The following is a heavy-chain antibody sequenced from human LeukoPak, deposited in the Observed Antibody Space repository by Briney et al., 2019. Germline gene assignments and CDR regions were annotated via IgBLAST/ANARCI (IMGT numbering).Heavy chain of an antibody. Sequence: GGSLRLSCAASGFTFSSDWMHWVRHAPGQGLVWVSRINPAGSSTNYADSVKGRFTISRDNAMNTLYLHLNSLRAEDTAAYYCARGVRGSYGTDLWGQGTLVTVSS. D-gene: IGHD1-26*01. J-gene: IGHJ5*02. CDR3: ARGVRGSYGTDL. V-gene: IGHV3-74*01. CDR1: GFTFSSDW. CDR2: INPAGSST.